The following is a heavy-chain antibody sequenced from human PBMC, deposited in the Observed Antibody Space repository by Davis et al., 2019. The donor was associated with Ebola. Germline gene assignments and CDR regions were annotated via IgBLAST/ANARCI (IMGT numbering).Heavy chain of an antibody. J-gene: IGHJ4*02. Sequence: GGSLRLSCAASGFTFSSYAMSWVRQAPGKGLEWVSAISGSGGSTYYADSVKGRFTISRDNSKNTLYLQMNSLRAEDTAAYYCAKDGHDYGVLFDYWGQGTLVTASS. V-gene: IGHV3-23*01. CDR3: AKDGHDYGVLFDY. CDR2: ISGSGGST. CDR1: GFTFSSYA. D-gene: IGHD4-17*01.